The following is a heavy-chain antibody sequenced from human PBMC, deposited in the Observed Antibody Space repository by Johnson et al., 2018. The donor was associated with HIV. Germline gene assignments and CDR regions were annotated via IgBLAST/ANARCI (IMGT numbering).Heavy chain of an antibody. Sequence: VQLVESGGGVVQPGGSLRLSCAASGFTFSSYGMHWVRQAPGKGLEWVAFIRYDGSNKYYADSVKGRFTISRDNSKNTLYLQMNSLRAEDTAVYYCASDGGSYPGGAFDIWGQGTMVTVSS. J-gene: IGHJ3*02. CDR2: IRYDGSNK. D-gene: IGHD1-26*01. V-gene: IGHV3-30*02. CDR1: GFTFSSYG. CDR3: ASDGGSYPGGAFDI.